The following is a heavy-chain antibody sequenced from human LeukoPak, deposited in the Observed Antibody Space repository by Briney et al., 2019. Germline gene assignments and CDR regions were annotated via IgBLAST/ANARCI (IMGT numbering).Heavy chain of an antibody. J-gene: IGHJ6*02. V-gene: IGHV1-18*01. D-gene: IGHD3-10*01. CDR3: ARDQSQPDGGDGWDYYYYGMDV. Sequence: ASVKVSCKASGYTFTSYGISWVRQAPGQGLEWMGWISAYNGNTNYAQKLQGRVTMTTDTSTSTAYMELRSLRSDDTAVYYCARDQSQPDGGDGWDYYYYGMDVWGQGTTVTVSS. CDR2: ISAYNGNT. CDR1: GYTFTSYG.